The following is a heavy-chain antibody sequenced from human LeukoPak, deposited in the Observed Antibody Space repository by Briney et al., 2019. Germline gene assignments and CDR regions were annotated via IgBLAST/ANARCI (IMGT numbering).Heavy chain of an antibody. CDR1: GGSFSGYY. Sequence: SETLSLTCAVYGGSFSGYYWSWIRQPPGRGLEWIGEINHSGSTNYNPSLKSRVTISVDTSKNQFSLKLSSVTAADTAVYYCARYIVVVPAAIGNWFDPWGQGTLVTVSS. CDR2: INHSGST. CDR3: ARYIVVVPAAIGNWFDP. V-gene: IGHV4-34*01. J-gene: IGHJ5*02. D-gene: IGHD2-2*01.